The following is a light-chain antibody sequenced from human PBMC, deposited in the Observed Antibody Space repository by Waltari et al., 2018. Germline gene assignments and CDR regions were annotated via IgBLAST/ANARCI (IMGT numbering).Light chain of an antibody. CDR3: QSYDGDRSWV. CDR1: GVSFAPNY. V-gene: IGLV6-57*02. Sequence: FILTHSHSVSESPGRTVTISCSGSGVSFAPNYVQWYQQRPGSAPTTVIYADNQRPSGVPDRFSGSVDSSSNSASLTISGLQTEDEADYYCQSYDGDRSWVFGGGTKLTVL. CDR2: ADN. J-gene: IGLJ3*02.